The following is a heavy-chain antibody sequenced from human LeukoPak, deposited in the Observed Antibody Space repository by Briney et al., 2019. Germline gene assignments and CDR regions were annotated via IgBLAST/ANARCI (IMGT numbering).Heavy chain of an antibody. J-gene: IGHJ4*02. CDR2: IYYSGNT. V-gene: IGHV4-59*01. CDR1: GGAINNYY. Sequence: SETLSLTCTVSGGAINNYYWSWIRQSPGKGLECLGYIYYSGNTNYNPSLKSRVTISIDTSKNQFSLKLNSVTAADTAVYYCARCSGLAVAGACYFDYWGQGTLVTVSS. D-gene: IGHD6-19*01. CDR3: ARCSGLAVAGACYFDY.